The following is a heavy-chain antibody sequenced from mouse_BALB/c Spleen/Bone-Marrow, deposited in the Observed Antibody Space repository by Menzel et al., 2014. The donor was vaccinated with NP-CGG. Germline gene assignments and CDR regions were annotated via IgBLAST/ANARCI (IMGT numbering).Heavy chain of an antibody. Sequence: VKLMESGPGLVQPSQSLSITCTVSGFSLTSYGVHWVRQSPGKGLEWLGVIWRGGSTDYNAAFMSRLSITKDNSKSQVFFKMNSLQADDTAMYYCAKIGTTTGAMDYWGQGTSVTVSS. V-gene: IGHV2-5*01. CDR2: IWRGGST. CDR1: GFSLTSYG. CDR3: AKIGTTTGAMDY. D-gene: IGHD2-14*01. J-gene: IGHJ4*01.